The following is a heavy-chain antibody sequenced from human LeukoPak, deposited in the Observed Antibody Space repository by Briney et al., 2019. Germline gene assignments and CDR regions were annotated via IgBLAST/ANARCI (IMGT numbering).Heavy chain of an antibody. Sequence: GGSLRLSCAASGFTVSSNYMSWVRQAPGKGLEWVSVIFSSGNTYYADSVKGRFTISRDNSKNTLYLQMNSLKAEDLAVYYCARGIYGGVYGFDYWGQGTLVTVSS. D-gene: IGHD3-3*01. CDR1: GFTVSSNY. V-gene: IGHV3-53*01. CDR3: ARGIYGGVYGFDY. J-gene: IGHJ4*02. CDR2: IFSSGNT.